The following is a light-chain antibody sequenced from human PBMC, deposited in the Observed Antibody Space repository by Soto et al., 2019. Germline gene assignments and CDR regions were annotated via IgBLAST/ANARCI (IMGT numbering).Light chain of an antibody. J-gene: IGLJ2*01. CDR2: DVS. CDR3: SSYTSSSTLVV. V-gene: IGLV2-14*01. CDR1: SSDVGGYNY. Sequence: QSALTQPASVSGSPGQSITISCTGTSSDVGGYNYVSWYQQQPGKAPKLMIYDVSKRPSGVSNRFSGSKSGNTASLTISGLQAEDEADYYCSSYTSSSTLVVFGGGTKVTVL.